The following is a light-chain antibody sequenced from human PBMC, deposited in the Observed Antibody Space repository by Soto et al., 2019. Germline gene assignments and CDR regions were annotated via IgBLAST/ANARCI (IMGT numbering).Light chain of an antibody. CDR2: GAS. V-gene: IGKV3-20*01. CDR3: QLYGSSLN. CDR1: QSVSSSY. J-gene: IGKJ4*01. Sequence: EIVLTQSPGTLSLSPGERATLSCRASQSVSSSYLVWYQQKPGQAPRLLIYGASSRATGVPDRFSGSGSGTDFTLTISRLEPEDFAVYYCQLYGSSLNFGGGTKVDIK.